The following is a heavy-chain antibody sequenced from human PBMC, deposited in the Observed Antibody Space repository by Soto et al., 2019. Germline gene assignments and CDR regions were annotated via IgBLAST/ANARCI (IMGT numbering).Heavy chain of an antibody. CDR2: IIPIFGTA. J-gene: IGHJ4*02. CDR1: GGTFSSYA. CDR3: ASARYYYDSSGYYYRYFDY. V-gene: IGHV1-69*13. D-gene: IGHD3-22*01. Sequence: EASVKVSCKASGGTFSSYAISWVRQAPGQGLEWMGGIIPIFGTANCAQKFQGRVTITADESTSTAYMELSSLRSEDTAVYYCASARYYYDSSGYYYRYFDYWGQGTLVTVSS.